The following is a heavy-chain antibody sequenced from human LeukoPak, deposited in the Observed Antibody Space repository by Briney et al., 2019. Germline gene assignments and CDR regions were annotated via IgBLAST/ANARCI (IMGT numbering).Heavy chain of an antibody. D-gene: IGHD3-10*01. CDR1: GYTFSSYG. CDR2: ISDYNGNT. Sequence: ASVKVSCKASGYTFSSYGISWVRQAPGQGLEWMGWISDYNGNTNYRQKLQGRVTMTTDASTSTAYMDLRSLRSDDTAIYYCARDSPDGSGTYYNDSPDHWGQGTLVTVSS. CDR3: ARDSPDGSGTYYNDSPDH. V-gene: IGHV1-18*01. J-gene: IGHJ4*02.